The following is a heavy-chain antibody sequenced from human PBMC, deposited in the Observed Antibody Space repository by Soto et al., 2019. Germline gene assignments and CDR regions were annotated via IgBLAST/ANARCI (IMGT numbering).Heavy chain of an antibody. D-gene: IGHD3-22*01. CDR2: MNTGSSKT. Sequence: ASVPVSYQASGYTFLNLDIILVGQAAGQGLEWLGWMNTGSSKTGYATKFQGRVAMTRDASTGTSHLQLSSLTCDDPAVYYCARPASDRTLNLFTPWGKGPL. CDR1: GYTFLNLD. V-gene: IGHV1-8*02. J-gene: IGHJ5*02. CDR3: ARPASDRTLNLFTP.